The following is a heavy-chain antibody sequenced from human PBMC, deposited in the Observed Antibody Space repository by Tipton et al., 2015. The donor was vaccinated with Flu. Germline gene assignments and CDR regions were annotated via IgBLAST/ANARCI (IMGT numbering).Heavy chain of an antibody. Sequence: GSLRLSCAASGFIFSSYWMHWVRQAPGKGLVWISRINSDGSTTTYADSVKGRFTVSRDNAKNTLYLQMNSLRAEDTAVYYCARGYRPNSSDSYYFDYWGQGTLVTVSS. CDR3: ARGYRPNSSDSYYFDY. V-gene: IGHV3-74*03. CDR1: GFIFSSYW. CDR2: INSDGSTT. D-gene: IGHD6-19*01. J-gene: IGHJ4*02.